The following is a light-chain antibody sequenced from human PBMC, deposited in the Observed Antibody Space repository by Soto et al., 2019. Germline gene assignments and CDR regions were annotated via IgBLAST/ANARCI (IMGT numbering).Light chain of an antibody. CDR1: QSIDSW. CDR3: QQYNSFSRT. V-gene: IGKV1-5*01. Sequence: DLQMTQSPSTLSASIGDRVTITCRASQSIDSWLAWYQQRPGKAPKLLIFDASNLESGVPSRFSGSGSGTEFTLTISGLQPDDFATYFCQQYNSFSRTFGQGTKVEIK. J-gene: IGKJ1*01. CDR2: DAS.